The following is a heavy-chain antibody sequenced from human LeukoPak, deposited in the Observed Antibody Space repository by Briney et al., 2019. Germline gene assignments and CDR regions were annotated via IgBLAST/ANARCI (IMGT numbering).Heavy chain of an antibody. D-gene: IGHD3-10*01. J-gene: IGHJ4*02. V-gene: IGHV1-18*01. CDR3: ARAGITMVRGVIITKHYFDY. CDR2: ISAYNGNT. Sequence: ASVKVSCKASGYTFTSYGISWVRQAPGQGLEWMGWISAYNGNTNYAQKLQGRVTMTTDTSTSTAYMELRSLRSDDTAVYYCARAGITMVRGVIITKHYFDYWGQGTLVTVSS. CDR1: GYTFTSYG.